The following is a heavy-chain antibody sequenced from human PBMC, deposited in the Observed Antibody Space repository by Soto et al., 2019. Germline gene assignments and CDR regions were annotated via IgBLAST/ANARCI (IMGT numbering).Heavy chain of an antibody. V-gene: IGHV3-13*01. CDR2: IGTAGDT. Sequence: PGGSRRLSCLASVFPFSSDDMHWVRLATGKGLEWVSAIGTAGDTYYPGSVTGRFTISRENDKNSLYLQMNSLRAGDTAVYYCARAHSYYYYYYYRDVWGKGTTVTVSS. J-gene: IGHJ6*03. CDR3: ARAHSYYYYYYYRDV. D-gene: IGHD6-6*01. CDR1: VFPFSSDD.